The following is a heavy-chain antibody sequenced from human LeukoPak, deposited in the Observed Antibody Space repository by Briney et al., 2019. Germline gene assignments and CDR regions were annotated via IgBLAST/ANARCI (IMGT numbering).Heavy chain of an antibody. J-gene: IGHJ6*03. CDR2: IIPILGDA. V-gene: IGHV1-69*02. D-gene: IGHD6-6*01. CDR3: ATLQRLKQLASYYYYYYMDV. CDR1: GGTFSSYS. Sequence: ASVKLSCKASGGTFSSYSISWVRQAPGQGLEWMGKIIPILGDANYAQKFQGRVTITADKSTSTAYMELSSLRSEDTAVYYCATLQRLKQLASYYYYYYMDVWGKGTTVTVSS.